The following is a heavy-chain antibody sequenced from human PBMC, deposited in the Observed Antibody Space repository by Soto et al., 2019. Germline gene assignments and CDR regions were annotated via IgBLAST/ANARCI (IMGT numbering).Heavy chain of an antibody. J-gene: IGHJ3*02. CDR3: ASSGGPTYYYESSGYYSDAFDI. Sequence: EVQLVESGGGLVQPGGSLRLSCAASGFTFSSYSMNWVRQARGKGREWVSYISSSSSTIYYADSVKGRFTISRDNAKNSLYLQMNSLRDEDTAVYYCASSGGPTYYYESSGYYSDAFDIWGQGTMVTVSS. CDR1: GFTFSSYS. D-gene: IGHD3-22*01. CDR2: ISSSSSTI. V-gene: IGHV3-48*02.